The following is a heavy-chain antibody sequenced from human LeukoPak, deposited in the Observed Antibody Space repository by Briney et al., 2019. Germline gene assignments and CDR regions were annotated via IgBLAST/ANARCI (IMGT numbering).Heavy chain of an antibody. J-gene: IGHJ6*03. D-gene: IGHD3-3*01. CDR2: IYYSGST. V-gene: IGHV4-30-4*07. Sequence: PSQTLSLTCAVSGGSISSGGYSWSWIRQPPGKGLEWIGYIYYSGSTYYNPSLKSRVTISVDTSKNQFSLKLSSVTAADTAVYYCARDNYDFWTGYVGYYYMDVWGKGTTVTVSS. CDR3: ARDNYDFWTGYVGYYYMDV. CDR1: GGSISSGGYS.